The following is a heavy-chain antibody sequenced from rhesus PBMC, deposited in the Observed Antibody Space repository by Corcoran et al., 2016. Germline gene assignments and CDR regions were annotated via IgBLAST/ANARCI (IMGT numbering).Heavy chain of an antibody. CDR2: ISNGGCST. V-gene: IGHV3-178*01. Sequence: EVQLVESGGGLAKPGGSLRLSCAASGFTFSDYYMDWVRQAPGKGLEWVSRISNGGCSTWYADSVKGRFTISRENAKNTLYLQMNSLRVEDMAVYYCARDGAGPFDYWGQGVLVTVSS. J-gene: IGHJ4*01. CDR1: GFTFSDYY. D-gene: IGHD6-31*01. CDR3: ARDGAGPFDY.